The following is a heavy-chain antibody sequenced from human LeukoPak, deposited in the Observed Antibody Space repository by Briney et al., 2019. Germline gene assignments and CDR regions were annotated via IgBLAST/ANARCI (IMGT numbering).Heavy chain of an antibody. Sequence: GGSLRLSCAASGFTFSSYSMNWVRQAPGKGLEWVSSISGSSSYIYYADSVKGRFTISRDNAKNSLYLQMNSLRAEDTAVYYCARVGGSGYSGGWYGTTSRWDWGQGTLVTVSS. J-gene: IGHJ4*02. CDR3: ARVGGSGYSGGWYGTTSRWD. CDR2: ISGSSSYI. D-gene: IGHD6-19*01. CDR1: GFTFSSYS. V-gene: IGHV3-21*01.